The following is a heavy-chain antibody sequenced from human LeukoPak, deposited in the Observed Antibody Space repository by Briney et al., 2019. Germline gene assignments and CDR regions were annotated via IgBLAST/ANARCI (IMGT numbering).Heavy chain of an antibody. CDR3: ARGRRTAMVYYYYYMDV. J-gene: IGHJ6*03. CDR1: GGSFSGYY. D-gene: IGHD5-18*01. CDR2: INHSGST. V-gene: IGHV4-34*01. Sequence: SETLSLTCAVYGGSFSGYYWSWIRQPPGKGLEWIGEINHSGSTNYNPSLKSRVTISVDTSKNQFSLKLSSVTAADTAVYYCARGRRTAMVYYYYYMDVWGKGTTVTVSS.